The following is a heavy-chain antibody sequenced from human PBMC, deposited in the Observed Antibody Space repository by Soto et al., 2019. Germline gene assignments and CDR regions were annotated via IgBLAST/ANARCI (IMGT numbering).Heavy chain of an antibody. Sequence: PGGSLRLSCAASGFTFGRYWMSWVRQAPGKGLEWVANIKQDGSHKFYVDSVKGRFTISRDNAKNSLYLQMSSLRAEDTAVYYCARGSSVYDSSGYAFDYWGQGSLVTVSS. D-gene: IGHD3-22*01. V-gene: IGHV3-7*01. CDR3: ARGSSVYDSSGYAFDY. CDR1: GFTFGRYW. CDR2: IKQDGSHK. J-gene: IGHJ4*02.